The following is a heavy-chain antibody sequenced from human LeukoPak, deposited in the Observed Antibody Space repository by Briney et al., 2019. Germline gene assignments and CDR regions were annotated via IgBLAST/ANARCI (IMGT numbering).Heavy chain of an antibody. D-gene: IGHD3-22*01. CDR1: GGSISSYY. J-gene: IGHJ4*02. V-gene: IGHV4-59*08. Sequence: SETLSLTCTVSGGSISSYYWSWIRQPPGKGLEWIGYIYYSGSTNYNPSLKSRVTISVDTSKNQFSLKLSSVTAADTAVYYCASSGSGCYPYYFDYWGQGTLVTVSS. CDR2: IYYSGST. CDR3: ASSGSGCYPYYFDY.